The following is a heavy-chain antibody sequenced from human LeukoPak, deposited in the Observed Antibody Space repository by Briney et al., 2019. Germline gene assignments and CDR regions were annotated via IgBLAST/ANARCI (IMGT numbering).Heavy chain of an antibody. J-gene: IGHJ4*02. D-gene: IGHD3-10*01. CDR3: ASTLTYYYGSGSYYIDC. CDR2: VSLSGLT. CDR1: GGSITSTNW. Sequence: PSETLSLTCGVSGGSITSTNWWSWVRQPPGQGLEWIGEVSLSGLTNYNPSLSSRVIMALDTSKNHLSLHLTSVTAADTAVYYCASTLTYYYGSGSYYIDCWGQGTLVTVSS. V-gene: IGHV4-4*02.